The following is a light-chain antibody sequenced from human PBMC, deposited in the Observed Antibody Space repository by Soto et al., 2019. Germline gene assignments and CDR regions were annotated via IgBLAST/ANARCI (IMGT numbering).Light chain of an antibody. J-gene: IGKJ1*01. CDR2: AAS. CDR1: QSINKY. V-gene: IGKV1-39*01. CDR3: QQSYSTPRT. Sequence: DIQMTQSPSSLSASVGDRVTITCRASQSINKYLNWYQQKPGEAPKLLIYAASSLQSGVPSRFSGTESGTDFTLTISGLQPEDFGTYYSQQSYSTPRTFGQGTHVEIK.